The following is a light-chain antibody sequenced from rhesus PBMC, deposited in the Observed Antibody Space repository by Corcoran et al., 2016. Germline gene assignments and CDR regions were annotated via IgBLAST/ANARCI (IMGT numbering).Light chain of an antibody. Sequence: DIQMTQSPSSLSASVGDTVTITCRASQRISNWLDWYQQKPGKAPRLLIYKASRLQSRVPSRFSGSGSGTDFSLTLSSLQPEDFAAYYCLQYNVNRWTCGQGTKVEIK. CDR3: LQYNVNRWT. V-gene: IGKV1-22*01. CDR1: QRISNW. CDR2: KAS. J-gene: IGKJ1*01.